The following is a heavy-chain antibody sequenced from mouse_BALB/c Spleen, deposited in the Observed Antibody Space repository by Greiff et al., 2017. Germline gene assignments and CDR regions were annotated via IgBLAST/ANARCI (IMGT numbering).Heavy chain of an antibody. V-gene: IGHV1-82*01. D-gene: IGHD2-1*01. CDR3: ATYGNYYYFDY. CDR1: GYAFSSSW. CDR2: IYPGDGDT. J-gene: IGHJ2*01. Sequence: QVQLQQSGPELVKPGASVKISCKASGYAFSSSWMNWVKQRPGQGLEWIGRIYPGDGDTNYNGKFKGKATLTADKSSSTAYMQLSSLTSVDSAVYFCATYGNYYYFDYWGQGTTLTVSS.